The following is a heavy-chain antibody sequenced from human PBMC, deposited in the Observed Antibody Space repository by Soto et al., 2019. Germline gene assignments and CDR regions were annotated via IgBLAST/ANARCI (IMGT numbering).Heavy chain of an antibody. V-gene: IGHV1-46*03. CDR1: GYTFTRYY. J-gene: IGHJ4*02. D-gene: IGHD5-12*01. CDR2: INPSGGST. Sequence: GASVKVSCKASGYTFTRYYIHWVRQAPGQGLEWMGIINPSGGSTSYAQRFQGRVTMSRDMSTSTVYMELSSLSSEDTAVYYCARGLSGYDLRALYYWGQGSLVTVSS. CDR3: ARGLSGYDLRALYY.